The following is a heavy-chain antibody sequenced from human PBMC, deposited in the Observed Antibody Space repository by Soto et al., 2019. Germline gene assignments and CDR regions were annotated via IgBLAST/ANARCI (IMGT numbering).Heavy chain of an antibody. CDR3: ARALIPYSSSSDIWDI. CDR2: ISSSSSYI. J-gene: IGHJ3*02. CDR1: GFTFSSYS. V-gene: IGHV3-21*01. Sequence: GGSLRLSCAASGFTFSSYSMNWVRQAPGKGLEWVSSISSSSSYIYYADSVKGRFTISRDNAKNSLYLQMNSLRAEDTAVYYCARALIPYSSSSDIWDIWGQGTMVTVSS. D-gene: IGHD6-13*01.